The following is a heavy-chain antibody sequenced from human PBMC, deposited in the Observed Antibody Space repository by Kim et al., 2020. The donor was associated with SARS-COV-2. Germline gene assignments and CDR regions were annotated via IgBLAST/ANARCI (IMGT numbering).Heavy chain of an antibody. CDR1: GFTLSNNA. J-gene: IGHJ4*02. D-gene: IGHD6-19*01. Sequence: GGSMRLSCAASGFTLSNNAMSWVRQAPGRGLEWVSTIRASAETTYYAGSVNGRFTISRDISKHTLYLQLSSLRADDTAIYYCAKDPGGSGWPVFDCWGQG. CDR2: IRASAETT. CDR3: AKDPGGSGWPVFDC. V-gene: IGHV3-23*01.